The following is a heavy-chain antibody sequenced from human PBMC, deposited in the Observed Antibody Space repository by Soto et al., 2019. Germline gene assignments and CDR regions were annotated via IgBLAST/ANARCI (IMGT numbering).Heavy chain of an antibody. V-gene: IGHV4-4*07. CDR1: GGSISSYY. D-gene: IGHD2-15*01. Sequence: SETLSLTCTVSGGSISSYYWSWIRQPAGKGLEWIGRIYTSGSTNYNPSLKSRVTMSVDTSKNQFSLKLSSVTAADTAVYYCARYSRFNGAGYYYGMDVWGQGTTVTVSS. CDR2: IYTSGST. CDR3: ARYSRFNGAGYYYGMDV. J-gene: IGHJ6*02.